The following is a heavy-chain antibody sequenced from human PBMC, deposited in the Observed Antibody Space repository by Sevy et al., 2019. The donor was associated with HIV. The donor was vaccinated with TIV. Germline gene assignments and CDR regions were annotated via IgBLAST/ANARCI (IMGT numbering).Heavy chain of an antibody. V-gene: IGHV1-24*01. CDR1: GYTLIQLS. J-gene: IGHJ4*02. D-gene: IGHD3-22*01. Sequence: ASVKVSCKVSGYTLIQLSMHWVRQVPGKGLEWMVSFDPEDGETIYAQKFQGRVTMTEDTSTDTAYMELSSLKSEDTAIFYCAITKDYYDSSGYPFDYWGQGTLVTVSS. CDR2: FDPEDGET. CDR3: AITKDYYDSSGYPFDY.